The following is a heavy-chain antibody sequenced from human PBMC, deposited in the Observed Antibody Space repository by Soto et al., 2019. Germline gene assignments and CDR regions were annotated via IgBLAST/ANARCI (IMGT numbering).Heavy chain of an antibody. V-gene: IGHV4-59*01. CDR1: GCSISSYY. D-gene: IGHD6-13*01. CDR2: IYYSGST. CDR3: ARESVRQQLAYYFDY. J-gene: IGHJ4*02. Sequence: SETLSLTCTVSGCSISSYYWSWIRQPPGKGLEWIGYIYYSGSTNYNPSLKSRVTISVDTSKNQFSLKLSSVTAADTAVYYCARESVRQQLAYYFDYWAQGTLVTVSS.